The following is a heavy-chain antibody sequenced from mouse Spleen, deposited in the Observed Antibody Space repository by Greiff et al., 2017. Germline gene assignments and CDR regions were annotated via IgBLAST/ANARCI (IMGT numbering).Heavy chain of an antibody. D-gene: IGHD2-4*01. CDR2: IRSKSNNYAT. V-gene: IGHV10-1*01. Sequence: EVQLVESGGGLVQPKGSLKLSCAASGFSFNTYAMNWVRQAPGKGLEWVARIRSKSNNYATYYADSVKDRFTISRDDSESMLYLQMNNLKTEDTAMYYCVRQGLRPHYYAMDYWVKEPQSPSPQ. J-gene: IGHJ4*01. CDR1: GFSFNTYA. CDR3: VRQGLRPHYYAMDY.